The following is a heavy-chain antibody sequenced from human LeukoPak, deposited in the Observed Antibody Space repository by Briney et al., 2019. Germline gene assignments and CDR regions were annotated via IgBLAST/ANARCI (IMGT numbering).Heavy chain of an antibody. V-gene: IGHV3-21*01. J-gene: IGHJ4*02. CDR3: ARENSGRVATDIIDY. CDR2: FTSRSRTI. D-gene: IGHD1-1*01. Sequence: GGSLRLSCAASGFTFSSYSMTWVRQAPGKGLEWVSSFTSRSRTIYYADSVKGRFTISRDDAKKSLYLQMNSLRADDTAIYYCARENSGRVATDIIDYWGQGTQVTVSS. CDR1: GFTFSSYS.